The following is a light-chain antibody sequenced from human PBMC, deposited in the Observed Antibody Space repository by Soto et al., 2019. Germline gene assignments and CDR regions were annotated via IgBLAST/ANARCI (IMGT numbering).Light chain of an antibody. Sequence: DLQMTQSPSSVSASVGDRVTITCRASQGISSWLAWYQQQPGKAPKLLISAASSLQSGVPSRFSGSGSGTHFTLTITSLQPEDVATYSCQQADSLPLTFGGGTKVEIK. J-gene: IGKJ4*01. CDR1: QGISSW. CDR2: AAS. V-gene: IGKV1-12*01. CDR3: QQADSLPLT.